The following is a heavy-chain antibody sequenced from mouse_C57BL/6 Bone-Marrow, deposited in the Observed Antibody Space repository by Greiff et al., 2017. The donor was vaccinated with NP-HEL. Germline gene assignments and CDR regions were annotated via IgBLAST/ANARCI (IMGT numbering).Heavy chain of an antibody. V-gene: IGHV1-80*01. D-gene: IGHD1-1*01. J-gene: IGHJ2*01. CDR1: GYAFSSYW. Sequence: VQLQQSGAELVKPGASVKISCKASGYAFSSYWMNWVKQRPGKGLEWIGQIYPGDGDTNYNGKFKGKATLTADKSSSTAYMQLSNLTSEDSAVYFCARYYGSSYYFDYWGQGTTLTVSS. CDR2: IYPGDGDT. CDR3: ARYYGSSYYFDY.